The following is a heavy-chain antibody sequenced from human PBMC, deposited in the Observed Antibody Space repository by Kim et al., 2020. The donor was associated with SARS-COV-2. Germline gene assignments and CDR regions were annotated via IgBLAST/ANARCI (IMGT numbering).Heavy chain of an antibody. J-gene: IGHJ4*02. V-gene: IGHV3-23*01. CDR2: IGSGTSA. D-gene: IGHD1-1*01. CDR1: GFTFTNYV. Sequence: GGSLRLSCAASGFTFTNYVMNWVRQAPGQGLEWVSGIGSGTSAYYAASVKGRFTVSRDNSKSNLYLQMNSLRPEDTAVYYCAKGSDNNWYNYFDSWGQGTPVTVSS. CDR3: AKGSDNNWYNYFDS.